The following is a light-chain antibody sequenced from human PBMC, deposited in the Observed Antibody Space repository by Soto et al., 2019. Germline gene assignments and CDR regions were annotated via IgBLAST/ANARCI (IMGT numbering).Light chain of an antibody. J-gene: IGKJ5*01. Sequence: DIQMTQSPSSLSASVGDRVTITCRASQGISIYLAWYQQKPGKVPKLLIYAASTLQSGVPSRFSGSGSGTDFTLTISSLQPEDIATYYCQQYENLPTFGQGTRLEIK. CDR1: QGISIY. CDR2: AAS. CDR3: QQYENLPT. V-gene: IGKV1-27*01.